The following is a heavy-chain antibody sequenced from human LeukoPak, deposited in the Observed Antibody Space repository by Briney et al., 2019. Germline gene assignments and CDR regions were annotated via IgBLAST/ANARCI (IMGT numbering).Heavy chain of an antibody. CDR1: GFTFSSYS. CDR2: IRGDSTET. CDR3: ARGHFGVVLDY. D-gene: IGHD3-3*01. Sequence: GGSLRLSCAGSGFTFSSYSMIWVRQAPGKGLGWVSSIRGDSTETRHAGSLMGRFTISRDNAKKSLYLQMNSLRAEDTAVYYCARGHFGVVLDYWGQGTLVTVSS. V-gene: IGHV3-21*01. J-gene: IGHJ4*02.